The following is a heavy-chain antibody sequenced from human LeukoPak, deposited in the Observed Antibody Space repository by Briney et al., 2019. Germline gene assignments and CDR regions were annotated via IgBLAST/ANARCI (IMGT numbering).Heavy chain of an antibody. CDR1: GFTFDDYA. Sequence: GGSLRLSCAASGFTFDDYAMHWVRQAPGKGLEWVSGISWNSGSIGYADSVKGRFAISRDNAKNSLYLQMNSLRAEDTALYYCAKDITMIVVAPGDWGQGTLVTVSS. CDR2: ISWNSGSI. CDR3: AKDITMIVVAPGD. V-gene: IGHV3-9*01. D-gene: IGHD3-22*01. J-gene: IGHJ4*02.